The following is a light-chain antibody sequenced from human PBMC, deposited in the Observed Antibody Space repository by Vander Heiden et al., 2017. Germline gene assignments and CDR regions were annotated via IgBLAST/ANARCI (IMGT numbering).Light chain of an antibody. CDR1: QCISSW. CDR3: QQYNSY. J-gene: IGKJ2*01. Sequence: DIQMTQSPSTLSASVGDRVTITCRASQCISSWLAWYPEKAGKAPKRLIYKASSLESGVPSGFGGSGAWTEFTLTISSLQPDDFATYYCQQYNSYFGQGTKLEIK. CDR2: KAS. V-gene: IGKV1-5*03.